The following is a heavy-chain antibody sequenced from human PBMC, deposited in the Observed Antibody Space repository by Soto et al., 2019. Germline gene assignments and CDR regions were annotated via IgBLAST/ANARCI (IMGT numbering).Heavy chain of an antibody. CDR2: IYNSGST. CDR3: ARHFFDP. Sequence: PSETLSLTCTVSGGSISSSSYYWGWIRQPPGKGLEWIGSIYNSGSTYHNPSLKSRVTISVDTSKNQFSLKLSSVTAADTAVYYCARHFFDPWGQGTLVTVSS. CDR1: GGSISSSSYY. J-gene: IGHJ5*02. V-gene: IGHV4-39*01.